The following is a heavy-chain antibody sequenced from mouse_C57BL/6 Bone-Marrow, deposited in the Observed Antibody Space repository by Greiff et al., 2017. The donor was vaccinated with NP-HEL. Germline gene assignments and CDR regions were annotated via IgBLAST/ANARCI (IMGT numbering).Heavy chain of an antibody. CDR2: IYPRDGST. CDR1: GYTFTSYD. J-gene: IGHJ1*03. Sequence: VKVVESGPELVKPGASVKLSCKASGYTFTSYDINWVKQRPGQGLEWIGWIYPRDGSTKYNEKFKGKATLTVDTSSSTAYMELHSLTSEDSAVYFCARRRVGYDWYFDVWGTGTTVTVSS. CDR3: ARRRVGYDWYFDV. V-gene: IGHV1-85*01. D-gene: IGHD2-2*01.